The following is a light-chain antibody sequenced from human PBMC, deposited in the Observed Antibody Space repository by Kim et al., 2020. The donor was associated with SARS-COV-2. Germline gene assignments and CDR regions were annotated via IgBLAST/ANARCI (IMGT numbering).Light chain of an antibody. J-gene: IGKJ2*01. V-gene: IGKV1-27*01. CDR2: ATS. CDR3: QKYNSAPPT. CDR1: QGISNY. Sequence: SGSVGDRVTITCRARQGISNYLAWYQQKPGKVPKLLIYATSTLQSGVPSRFSGSGSGTDFTLTISTLQPEDAATYYCQKYNSAPPTFGQGTKLEI.